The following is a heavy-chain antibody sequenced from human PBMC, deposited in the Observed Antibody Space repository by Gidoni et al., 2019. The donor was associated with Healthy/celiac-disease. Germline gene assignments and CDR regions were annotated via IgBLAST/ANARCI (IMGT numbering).Heavy chain of an antibody. J-gene: IGHJ4*02. CDR3: ARPKNYYDSSGYGYFDY. Sequence: EVQLVESGGGLVQPGGSLRLSCAASGFTFSSYWMSWVRQAPGKGLEWVANIKQDGSEKYYVDSVKGRFTISRDNAKNSLYLQMNSLRAEDTAVYYCARPKNYYDSSGYGYFDYWGQGTLVTVSS. V-gene: IGHV3-7*01. D-gene: IGHD3-22*01. CDR1: GFTFSSYW. CDR2: IKQDGSEK.